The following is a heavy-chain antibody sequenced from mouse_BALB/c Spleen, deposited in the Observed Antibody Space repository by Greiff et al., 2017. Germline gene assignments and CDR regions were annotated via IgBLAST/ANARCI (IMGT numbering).Heavy chain of an antibody. V-gene: IGHV5-15*02. D-gene: IGHD2-12*01. CDR2: ISNLAYSI. CDR1: GFTFSDYG. J-gene: IGHJ4*01. Sequence: EVKLVESGGGLVQPGGSRKLSCAASGFTFSDYGMAWVRQAPGKGPEWVAFISNLAYSIYYADTVTGRFTISRENAKNTLYLEMSSLRSEDTAMYYCARDLHDGGYAMDYWGQGTSVTVSS. CDR3: ARDLHDGGYAMDY.